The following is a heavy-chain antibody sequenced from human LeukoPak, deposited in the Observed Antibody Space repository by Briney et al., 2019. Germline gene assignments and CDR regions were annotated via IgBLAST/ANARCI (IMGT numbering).Heavy chain of an antibody. Sequence: GGSLRLSCIASGFTFTHYAMTWVRQAPGKGLEWVSTISSSGGSTYYADSLKGRFTISRDYSKNTLFLQMNSLRAEDTAVYYCAKDHDGSESYYGHWGQGTLVTVSS. V-gene: IGHV3-23*01. D-gene: IGHD3-10*01. CDR1: GFTFTHYA. J-gene: IGHJ4*02. CDR3: AKDHDGSESYYGH. CDR2: ISSSGGST.